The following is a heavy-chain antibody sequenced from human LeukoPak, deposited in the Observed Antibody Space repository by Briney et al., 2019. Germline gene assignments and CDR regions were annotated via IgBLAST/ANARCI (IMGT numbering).Heavy chain of an antibody. J-gene: IGHJ4*02. CDR1: GYTFTDYY. D-gene: IGHD2-8*01. CDR2: INPKTGGT. Sequence: ASIKVSCKASGYTFTDYYMHWVQQAPGQGLQWMGRINPKTGGTNYAQKFQGRVTMTGDTSISTAYMELSRLGSDDTAVYYCARRVQTTGVFDYWGQGTLVTVSS. CDR3: ARRVQTTGVFDY. V-gene: IGHV1-2*06.